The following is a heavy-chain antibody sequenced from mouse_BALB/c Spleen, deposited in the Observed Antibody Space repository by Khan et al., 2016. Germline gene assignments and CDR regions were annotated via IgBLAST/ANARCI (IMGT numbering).Heavy chain of an antibody. V-gene: IGHV10-1*02. CDR2: IRSKSNNYAT. J-gene: IGHJ3*01. CDR3: VRPEGFAY. CDR1: GFTFNTYA. Sequence: EVQLQESGGGLVQPKGSLKLSCAASGFTFNTYAMNWVRQAPGKGLEWVARIRSKSNNYATYYADSVKDRFTISRDDSQSMIYLQMNNLKTEDTAMYYCVRPEGFAYWGQGTLVTVSA.